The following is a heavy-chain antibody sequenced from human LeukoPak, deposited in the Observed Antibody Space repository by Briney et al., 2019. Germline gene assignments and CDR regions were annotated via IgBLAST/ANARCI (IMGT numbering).Heavy chain of an antibody. CDR3: AKGVGATGSFDY. CDR2: ISYDGSNK. V-gene: IGHV3-30*18. J-gene: IGHJ4*02. D-gene: IGHD1-26*01. Sequence: RGSLRLSCAASGFTFSSYGMHWVRQAPGKGLEWVAVISYDGSNKYYADSVKGRFTISRDNSKNTLYLQMNSLRAEDTAVYYCAKGVGATGSFDYWGQGTLVTVSS. CDR1: GFTFSSYG.